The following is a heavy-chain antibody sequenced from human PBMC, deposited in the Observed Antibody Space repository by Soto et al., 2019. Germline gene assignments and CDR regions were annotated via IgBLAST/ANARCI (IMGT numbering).Heavy chain of an antibody. CDR3: ARDPYLGDHQY. CDR2: NSAYSGKT. J-gene: IGHJ4*02. Sequence: QVQLVQSGGEVKKPGASVKVSCKTSGYTFTTYGISWVRQAPGQGLEWVGWNSAYSGKTHYAQKFQSKVTMTTDTSTNTAYLELRSLRSDDTAVYYCARDPYLGDHQYWGQGTLVTVSS. V-gene: IGHV1-18*01. CDR1: GYTFTTYG. D-gene: IGHD3-16*01.